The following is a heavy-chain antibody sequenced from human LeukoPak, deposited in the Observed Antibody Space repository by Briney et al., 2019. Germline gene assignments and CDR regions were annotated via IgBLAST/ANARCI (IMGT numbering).Heavy chain of an antibody. Sequence: SETLSLTCAVSGYSISSGYYWGWIRQPPGKGLEWIGNIYHSGSTFYNPSLKTRVTISVDTSKNQFSLKLNSVTAADTAVYYCARIYGSGRDYYYYMDVWGKGTTVTASS. J-gene: IGHJ6*03. CDR2: IYHSGST. CDR1: GYSISSGYY. CDR3: ARIYGSGRDYYYYMDV. D-gene: IGHD3-10*01. V-gene: IGHV4-38-2*01.